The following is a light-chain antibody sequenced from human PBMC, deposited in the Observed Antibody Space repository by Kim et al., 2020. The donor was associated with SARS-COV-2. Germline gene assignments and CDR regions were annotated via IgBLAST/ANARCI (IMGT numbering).Light chain of an antibody. Sequence: APGKKASISWGENTIGSKSVHWYQRKPGQAPVLGIYYDSDRPSGFPERFSGSNSGNTATLTISRVEAGDEADYYCQVWDSSSDHVVFGGGTQLTVL. V-gene: IGLV3-21*04. J-gene: IGLJ2*01. CDR1: TIGSKS. CDR3: QVWDSSSDHVV. CDR2: YDS.